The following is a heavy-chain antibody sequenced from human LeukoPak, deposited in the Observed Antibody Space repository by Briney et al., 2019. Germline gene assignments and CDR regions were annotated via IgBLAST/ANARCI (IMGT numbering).Heavy chain of an antibody. V-gene: IGHV3-21*01. Sequence: GGSLRLSCAASGFTFSSYNMNWVRQAPGKGLEWVSSISSGSGYIYYGDSVKGRVTISRDNAKNSLYLQMNSLRAEDTAVYYCARDRIDILTGPRWFDPWGQGTLVTVSS. J-gene: IGHJ5*02. CDR2: ISSGSGYI. CDR3: ARDRIDILTGPRWFDP. CDR1: GFTFSSYN. D-gene: IGHD3-9*01.